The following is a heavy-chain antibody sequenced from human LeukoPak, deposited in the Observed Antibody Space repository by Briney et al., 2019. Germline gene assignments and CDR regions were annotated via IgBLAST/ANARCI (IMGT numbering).Heavy chain of an antibody. CDR3: ARDGYSGYGPREYYFDY. CDR1: GGTFSSYA. CDR2: IIPIFGTA. Sequence: SVKVSCKASGGTFSSYAISWVRQAPGQGLEWVGRIIPIFGTANYAQKFQGRVTITTDESTSSAYMELSSLRSEDTAVYYCARDGYSGYGPREYYFDYWGQGTLVTVSS. D-gene: IGHD5-12*01. V-gene: IGHV1-69*05. J-gene: IGHJ4*02.